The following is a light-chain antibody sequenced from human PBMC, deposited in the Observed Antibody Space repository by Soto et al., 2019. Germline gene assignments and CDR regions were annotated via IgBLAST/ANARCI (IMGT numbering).Light chain of an antibody. Sequence: DIQMTQSPSSLSASVGDRVTITCRASQSISNYLNWYQRKPGKAPNLLIYAASSLQSGVPSRFSGSGSGTDFTLTISSLQPEDVATYYCQKYYSAPITFGQGTRLEIK. CDR2: AAS. CDR3: QKYYSAPIT. CDR1: QSISNY. V-gene: IGKV1-39*01. J-gene: IGKJ5*01.